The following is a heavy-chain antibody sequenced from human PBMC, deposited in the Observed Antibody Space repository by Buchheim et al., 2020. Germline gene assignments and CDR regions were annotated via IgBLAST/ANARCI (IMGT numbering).Heavy chain of an antibody. CDR2: IWYDGSNK. CDR3: AREIAMWIQLWSFDY. J-gene: IGHJ4*02. D-gene: IGHD5-18*01. CDR1: GFTFSSYG. Sequence: QVQLVESGGGVVQPGRSLRLSCAASGFTFSSYGMHWVRQAPGKGLEWVAVIWYDGSNKYYADSVKGRFTISRDNSKNTLSLQMNSLRAEDTAVYYCAREIAMWIQLWSFDYWGQGTL. V-gene: IGHV3-33*01.